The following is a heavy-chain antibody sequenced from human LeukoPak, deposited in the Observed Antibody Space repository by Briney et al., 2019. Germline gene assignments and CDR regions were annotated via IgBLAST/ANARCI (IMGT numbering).Heavy chain of an antibody. J-gene: IGHJ6*03. CDR1: GYTFTGYY. V-gene: IGHV1-2*02. CDR2: INPNSGGT. Sequence: ASVKVSCKASGYTFTGYYMHWVRQAPGQGLEWMGWINPNSGGTNYAQKFQGRVTMTRDTSISTAYMELSRLRSDDTAVYYCAREGGDYWGGGYYYMDVWGKGTTVTVS. D-gene: IGHD4-17*01. CDR3: AREGGDYWGGGYYYMDV.